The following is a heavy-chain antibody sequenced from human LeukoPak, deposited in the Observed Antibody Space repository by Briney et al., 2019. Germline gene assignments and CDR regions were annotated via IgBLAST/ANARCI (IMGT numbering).Heavy chain of an antibody. D-gene: IGHD3-22*01. CDR3: ARDADYYDSSGYYDAFDI. CDR2: IKRGGSEE. Sequence: PGGSLRLSCAASGFTFSSYWMTWVRQAPGKGLEWVANIKRGGSEENYVDSVKGRFTISRDNAKNSLFLQMSSLGAEDTAVYYCARDADYYDSSGYYDAFDIWGQGTMVTVSS. J-gene: IGHJ3*02. V-gene: IGHV3-7*01. CDR1: GFTFSSYW.